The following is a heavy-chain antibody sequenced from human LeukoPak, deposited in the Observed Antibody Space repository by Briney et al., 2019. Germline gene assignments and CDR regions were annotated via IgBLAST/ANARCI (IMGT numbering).Heavy chain of an antibody. CDR1: GFTFSSYG. CDR3: AKDLGSGTYSGDY. CDR2: IWYDGSNK. D-gene: IGHD3-10*02. Sequence: GGSLRLSCAASGFTFSSYGMHWVRQAPGKGLERVAVIWYDGSNKYYADSVKGRFTISRDNSKNTLYLQMNSLRAEDTAVYYCAKDLGSGTYSGDYWGQGTLVTVSS. V-gene: IGHV3-33*06. J-gene: IGHJ4*02.